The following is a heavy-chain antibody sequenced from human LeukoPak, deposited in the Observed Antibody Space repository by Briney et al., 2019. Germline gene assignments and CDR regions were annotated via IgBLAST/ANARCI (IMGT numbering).Heavy chain of an antibody. J-gene: IGHJ4*02. Sequence: GESLKISCKTSGYSFTTYWIGWVRQMPGKGLEWMGIIYPGDSDTRYSPSFQGQVTISADKSISTAYLQWSSLKASDSAIYYCARRLVVATFDYWGQGTLVTVSS. CDR3: ARRLVVATFDY. CDR2: IYPGDSDT. CDR1: GYSFTTYW. V-gene: IGHV5-51*01. D-gene: IGHD3-22*01.